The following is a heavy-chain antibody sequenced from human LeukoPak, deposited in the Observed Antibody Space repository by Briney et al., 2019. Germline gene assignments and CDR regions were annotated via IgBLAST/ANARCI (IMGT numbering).Heavy chain of an antibody. CDR2: INPSGGST. D-gene: IGHD4-17*01. J-gene: IGHJ4*02. CDR3: ARDRIRAIDY. V-gene: IGHV1-46*01. Sequence: ASVTVSCKASGYTLTGYYMHWVRQAPGQGLEWMGIINPSGGSTSYAQKFQGRVTMTRDTSTSTVYMELSSLRSEDTAVYYCARDRIRAIDYWGQGTLVTVSS. CDR1: GYTLTGYY.